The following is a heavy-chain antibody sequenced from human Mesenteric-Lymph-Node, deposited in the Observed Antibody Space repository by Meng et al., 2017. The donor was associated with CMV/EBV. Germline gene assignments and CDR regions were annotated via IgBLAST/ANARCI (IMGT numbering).Heavy chain of an antibody. J-gene: IGHJ4*02. Sequence: SETLSLTCTVSGGSVSSGSYYWSWIRQPPGKGLEWIGYIYYSGSTNYNPSLKSRVTISVDTSKNQFSLKLSSVTAADTAVYYCARGWNGYYFDYWGQGTLVTVSS. CDR1: GGSVSSGSYY. D-gene: IGHD1-1*01. V-gene: IGHV4-61*01. CDR3: ARGWNGYYFDY. CDR2: IYYSGST.